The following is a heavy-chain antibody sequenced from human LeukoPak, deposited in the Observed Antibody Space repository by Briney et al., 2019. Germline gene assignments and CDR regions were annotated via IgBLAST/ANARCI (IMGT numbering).Heavy chain of an antibody. CDR2: ISGSGGST. CDR1: GFTFSSYG. J-gene: IGHJ4*02. Sequence: GGSLRLSCAASGFTFSSYGMSWVRQAPGKGLEGVSAISGSGGSTYYADSVKGRFTISRDNSKNTLYLQMNSLRAEDTAVYYCAKECKGDYGGLFFGYWGQGTLVTVSS. D-gene: IGHD4-23*01. CDR3: AKECKGDYGGLFFGY. V-gene: IGHV3-23*01.